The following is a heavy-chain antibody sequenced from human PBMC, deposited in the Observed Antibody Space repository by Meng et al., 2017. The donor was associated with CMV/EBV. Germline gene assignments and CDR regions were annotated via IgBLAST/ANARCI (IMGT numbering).Heavy chain of an antibody. CDR3: ARLSGPQYYYDSSGYYNY. CDR2: ISAYNGNT. Sequence: ASVNVSCKASGYTFTSYGISWVRQAPGQGLEWMGWISAYNGNTNYAQKLQGRVTMTTDTSTSTAYMELRSLRSDDTAVYYCARLSGPQYYYDSSGYYNYWGQGTLVTVSS. D-gene: IGHD3-22*01. J-gene: IGHJ4*02. CDR1: GYTFTSYG. V-gene: IGHV1-18*01.